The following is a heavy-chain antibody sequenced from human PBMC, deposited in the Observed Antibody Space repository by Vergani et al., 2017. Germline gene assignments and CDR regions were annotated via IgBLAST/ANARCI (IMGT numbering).Heavy chain of an antibody. J-gene: IGHJ2*01. Sequence: EVQLVESGGGLVQPGRSLRLSCAASGFTFDDYAMHWVRQAPGKGLEWVSGINGNSDSIAYADSVKGRFTISRDNAKNSLYLQMNSLRAEDTALYYCVKDIAASGNYWSFDLWGRGTVVTVSS. V-gene: IGHV3-9*01. CDR3: VKDIAASGNYWSFDL. D-gene: IGHD6-13*01. CDR1: GFTFDDYA. CDR2: INGNSDSI.